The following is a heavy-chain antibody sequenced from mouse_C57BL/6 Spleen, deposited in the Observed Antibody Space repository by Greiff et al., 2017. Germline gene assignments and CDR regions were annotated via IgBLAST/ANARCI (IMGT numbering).Heavy chain of an antibody. J-gene: IGHJ2*01. D-gene: IGHD3-3*01. Sequence: QVQLQQSGAELVKPGASVKLSCKASGYTFTSYWMQWVQQRPGQGLEWIGEIDPSDSYTNYNQKFKGKATLTVDTSSSTAYMQLSSLTSEDSAVYYCARGGWERVSYFDYWGQGTTLTVSS. CDR1: GYTFTSYW. CDR2: IDPSDSYT. V-gene: IGHV1-50*01. CDR3: ARGGWERVSYFDY.